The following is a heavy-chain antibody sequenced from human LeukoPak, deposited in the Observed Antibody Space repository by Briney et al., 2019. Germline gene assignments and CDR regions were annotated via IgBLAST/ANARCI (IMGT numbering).Heavy chain of an antibody. J-gene: IGHJ6*02. CDR3: ARGLMDDYGTDV. Sequence: GSLRLSCAASGFMLKDHYMSWLRQAPGKGPEWVSYINHIGTQTDYADSVKGRFTISRDNAKNTVYLHMTSLTAEDTAVYFCARGLMDDYGTDVWGQGTTVTVSS. D-gene: IGHD3/OR15-3a*01. CDR2: INHIGTQT. CDR1: GFMLKDHY. V-gene: IGHV3-11*06.